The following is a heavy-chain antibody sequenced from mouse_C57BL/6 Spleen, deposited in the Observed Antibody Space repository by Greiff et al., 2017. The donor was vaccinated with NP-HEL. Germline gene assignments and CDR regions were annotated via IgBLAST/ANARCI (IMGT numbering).Heavy chain of an antibody. CDR3: ARSDYEAWFAY. J-gene: IGHJ3*01. Sequence: QVQLQQPGAELVMPGASVKLSCKASGYTFTSYWMHWVKQRPGQGLEWIGEIDPSDSYTNYNQKFKGKSTLTVDKSSSTAYMQLSSLTSEDYAVYYCARSDYEAWFAYWGQGTLVTVSA. CDR2: IDPSDSYT. CDR1: GYTFTSYW. D-gene: IGHD1-1*01. V-gene: IGHV1-69*01.